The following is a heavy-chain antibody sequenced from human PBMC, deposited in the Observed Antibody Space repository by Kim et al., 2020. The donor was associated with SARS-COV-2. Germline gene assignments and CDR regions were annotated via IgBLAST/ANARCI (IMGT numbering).Heavy chain of an antibody. J-gene: IGHJ5*02. D-gene: IGHD6-13*01. CDR2: IYHTGST. Sequence: SETLSLTCAVSGDSISSGGYSWSWIRQPPGKGLEWIGYIYHTGSTYSNPSLKSRITISVDRSKSQFSLKLSSVTAADTAVYYCARGRQQNGWFDPWGQGTLVTVSS. CDR3: ARGRQQNGWFDP. CDR1: GDSISSGGYS. V-gene: IGHV4-30-2*01.